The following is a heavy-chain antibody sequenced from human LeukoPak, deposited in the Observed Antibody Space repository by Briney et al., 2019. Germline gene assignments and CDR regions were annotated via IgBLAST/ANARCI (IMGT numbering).Heavy chain of an antibody. CDR3: ARGPHWDPHFDC. J-gene: IGHJ4*02. D-gene: IGHD7-27*01. Sequence: ASVKVSCKASGYTFSGYYMHWVRQAPGQGLEWMGWINPNSGGTNYAQKFQGRVTMTRDTSISTAYMELSRLRSDDTAVYYCARGPHWDPHFDCWGQGTLVTVSS. CDR1: GYTFSGYY. CDR2: INPNSGGT. V-gene: IGHV1-2*02.